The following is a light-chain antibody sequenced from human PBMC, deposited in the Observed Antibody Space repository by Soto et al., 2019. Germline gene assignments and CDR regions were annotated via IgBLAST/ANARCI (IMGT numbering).Light chain of an antibody. V-gene: IGKV1-39*01. CDR3: QQSYSAPLGFT. CDR1: QSIGTH. J-gene: IGKJ3*01. CDR2: AAS. Sequence: DIQMTQSPSSLSAFVGDRVTIACRASQSIGTHLSWYQQKPGKAPNLLIYAASSLQSGVPSRFSGSGSGTDFTRTISSLQPEDFATYYCQQSYSAPLGFTFGPGTKVD.